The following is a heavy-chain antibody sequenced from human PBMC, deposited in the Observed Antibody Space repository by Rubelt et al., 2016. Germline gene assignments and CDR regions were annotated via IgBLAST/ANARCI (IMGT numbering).Heavy chain of an antibody. Sequence: QVQLQESGPGLVKPSETLSLTCTVSGYSISSGYYWGWIRQPPGKGLEWIGSIYHSGSTYYNPSLKSRVTISVDTSKNQFSLKLSSVTAADTAVYYCARAMVRGVIHSYFDYWGQGTLVTVSS. CDR1: GYSISSGYY. J-gene: IGHJ4*02. D-gene: IGHD3-10*01. V-gene: IGHV4-38-2*02. CDR2: IYHSGST. CDR3: ARAMVRGVIHSYFDY.